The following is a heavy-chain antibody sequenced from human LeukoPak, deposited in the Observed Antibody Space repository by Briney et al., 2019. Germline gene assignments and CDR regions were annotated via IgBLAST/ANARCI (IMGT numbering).Heavy chain of an antibody. V-gene: IGHV1-69*04. Sequence: SVKVSCKASGGTFSSYAISWVRQVPGQGLEWMGRIIPILGIANYAQKFQGRVTITADKSTSTAYMELSSLRSEDTAVYYCARSPSSSSGWYDYWGQGTLVTVSS. CDR2: IIPILGIA. D-gene: IGHD6-19*01. CDR1: GGTFSSYA. CDR3: ARSPSSSSGWYDY. J-gene: IGHJ4*02.